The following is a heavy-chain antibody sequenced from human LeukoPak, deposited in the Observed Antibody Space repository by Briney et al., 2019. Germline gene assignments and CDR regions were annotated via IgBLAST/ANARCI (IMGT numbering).Heavy chain of an antibody. CDR1: GFTFSSYW. CDR3: ARAYRRSTNCCYPS. J-gene: IGHJ5*02. D-gene: IGHD2-2*01. CDR2: IKQDGSEK. V-gene: IGHV3-7*01. Sequence: PGGSLRLSCAASGFTFSSYWMTWVRQAPGKGLEWVANIKQDGSEKYYVDSVRGRFTISRDNAQNSLSLQMNILRPQDTAVYYCARAYRRSTNCCYPSWGQGTLVTVSS.